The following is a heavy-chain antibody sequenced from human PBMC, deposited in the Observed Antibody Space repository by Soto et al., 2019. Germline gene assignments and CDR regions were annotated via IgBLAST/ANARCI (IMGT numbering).Heavy chain of an antibody. D-gene: IGHD3-9*01. J-gene: IGHJ4*02. V-gene: IGHV3-23*01. CDR1: GFIFSNYA. CDR3: ARKPRDIDC. Sequence: EVKLLESGGGLVQPGGSLRLSCAASGFIFSNYAMTWVRQAPGKGLECVSSVSGSGTNTYYADSMKGHFAISRDNSKTTLHLQMPGLGPEDTAVYCCARKPRDIDCWGQGTMVTVSA. CDR2: VSGSGTNT.